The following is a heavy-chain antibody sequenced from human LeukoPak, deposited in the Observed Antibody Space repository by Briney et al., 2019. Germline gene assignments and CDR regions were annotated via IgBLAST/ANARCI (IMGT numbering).Heavy chain of an antibody. D-gene: IGHD2-2*01. Sequence: SVKVSCKASGGTFSSYAISWVRQAPGQGLEWMGGIIPIFGTANYAQKFRGRVTITADKSTSTAYMELSSLRSEDTAVYYCATSPSDIVVVPDREPYYYGMDVWGKGTTVTVSS. V-gene: IGHV1-69*06. CDR1: GGTFSSYA. CDR3: ATSPSDIVVVPDREPYYYGMDV. J-gene: IGHJ6*04. CDR2: IIPIFGTA.